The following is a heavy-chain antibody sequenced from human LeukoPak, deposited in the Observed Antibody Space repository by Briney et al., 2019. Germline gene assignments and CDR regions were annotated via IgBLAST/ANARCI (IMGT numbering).Heavy chain of an antibody. CDR1: GRSISSYY. V-gene: IGHV4-59*01. CDR3: ARWPYCSGASCSRDY. CDR2: IYYSGST. D-gene: IGHD2-15*01. J-gene: IGHJ4*02. Sequence: SETLSLTCTVAGRSISSYYWSWIRQPPGKGVEWIGYIYYSGSTYYNPSLKSRVTISVDTSKNQFSLKLSSVTAADTAVYYCARWPYCSGASCSRDYWGQGTLVTVSS.